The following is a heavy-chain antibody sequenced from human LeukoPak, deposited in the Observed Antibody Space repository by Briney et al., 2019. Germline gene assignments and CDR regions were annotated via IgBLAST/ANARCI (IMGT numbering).Heavy chain of an antibody. D-gene: IGHD3-10*01. CDR3: ARHVSMVRGVIIVDP. CDR1: GGSISSYY. V-gene: IGHV4-4*07. J-gene: IGHJ5*02. Sequence: SETLSLTCTVSGGSISSYYWSWIRQPAGKGLEWIGRIYTSGSTNYNPSLKSRLTMSVDTSKNQFSLKLSSVTAADTAVYYCARHVSMVRGVIIVDPWGQGTLVTVSS. CDR2: IYTSGST.